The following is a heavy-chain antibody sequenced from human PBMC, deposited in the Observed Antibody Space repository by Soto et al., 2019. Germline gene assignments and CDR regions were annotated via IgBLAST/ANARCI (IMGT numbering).Heavy chain of an antibody. CDR1: GDSISSSDYY. D-gene: IGHD2-15*01. J-gene: IGHJ5*02. CDR2: VSYGGST. Sequence: SETLSLTCTVSGDSISSSDYYWGWIRQPPGKGLEWIGSVSYGGSTYYNPSLKSRVTISVDTSRNQFSLKLSSVTAADTAVYYCARTDIGNWFDPWGQGTLVTVSS. V-gene: IGHV4-39*01. CDR3: ARTDIGNWFDP.